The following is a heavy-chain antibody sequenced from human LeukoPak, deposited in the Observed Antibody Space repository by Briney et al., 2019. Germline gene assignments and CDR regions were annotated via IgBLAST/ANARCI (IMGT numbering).Heavy chain of an antibody. V-gene: IGHV1-18*01. CDR3: ARVVVPAAMPYYYYMDV. CDR2: ISAYNGNT. J-gene: IGHJ6*03. D-gene: IGHD2-2*01. CDR1: GYTFTSYG. Sequence: ASVKVSCKASGYTFTSYGISWVRQAPGQGLEWMGWISAYNGNTNYAQKLQGRVTMTTDTSTSTAYMELRSLRSDDTAVHYCARVVVPAAMPYYYYMDVWGKGTTVTVSS.